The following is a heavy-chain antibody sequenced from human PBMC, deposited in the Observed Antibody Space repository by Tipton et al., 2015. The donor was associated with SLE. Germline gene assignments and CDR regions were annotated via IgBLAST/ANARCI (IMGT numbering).Heavy chain of an antibody. CDR2: ISSSGSTI. CDR3: AWTLYGGNWRNY. J-gene: IGHJ4*02. Sequence: GSLRLSCTASGFTFSSYEMNWVRQAPGKGLEWVSYISSSGSTIYYADSVKGRFTISRDNAKNSLYLQMNSLRAEDTAVYYCAWTLYGGNWRNYWGQGTLVTVSS. V-gene: IGHV3-48*03. D-gene: IGHD4-23*01. CDR1: GFTFSSYE.